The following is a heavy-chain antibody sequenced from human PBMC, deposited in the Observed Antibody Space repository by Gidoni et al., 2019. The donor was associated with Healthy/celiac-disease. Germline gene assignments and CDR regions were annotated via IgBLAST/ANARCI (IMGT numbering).Heavy chain of an antibody. Sequence: EVQLLESGGGLVQPGGSLRLSCSASGLPFTSYAMSRVRQAPGKGLEWVSAISGSGGSTYYADSVKGLFTISRDNSKNTLYLKMNSLRAEDTAVYYCAKDGGVYDFWSGYHPSAFDYWGQGTLVTVSS. CDR2: ISGSGGST. V-gene: IGHV3-23*01. CDR1: GLPFTSYA. CDR3: AKDGGVYDFWSGYHPSAFDY. J-gene: IGHJ4*02. D-gene: IGHD3-3*01.